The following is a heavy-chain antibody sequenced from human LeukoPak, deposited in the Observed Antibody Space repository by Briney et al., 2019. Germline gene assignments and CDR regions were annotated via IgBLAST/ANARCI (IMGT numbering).Heavy chain of an antibody. D-gene: IGHD6-19*01. CDR1: GGSISSSSYY. CDR3: ARRGGWLAPFDY. CDR2: IYYSGST. J-gene: IGHJ4*02. Sequence: PSETLSLTCTVSGGSISSSSYYWGWIRLPPGKGLEWIGSIYYSGSTYYNPSLKSRVTISVDTSKNQFSLKLSSVTAADTAVYYCARRGGWLAPFDYWGQGTLVTVSS. V-gene: IGHV4-39*01.